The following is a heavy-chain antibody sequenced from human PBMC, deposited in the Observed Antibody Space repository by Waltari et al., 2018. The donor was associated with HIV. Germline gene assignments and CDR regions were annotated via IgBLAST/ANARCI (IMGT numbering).Heavy chain of an antibody. D-gene: IGHD2-2*01. CDR3: ARGFIVVVPAAMGYWFDP. Sequence: QVQLQQWGAGLLKPSETLSLTCAVYGGSFSGYSWSWIRPPPGKGLEWIGEINHSGSTNYNPSLKSRVTISVDTSKNQFSLKLSSVTAADTAVYYCARGFIVVVPAAMGYWFDPWGQGTLVTVSS. J-gene: IGHJ5*02. CDR2: INHSGST. CDR1: GGSFSGYS. V-gene: IGHV4-34*01.